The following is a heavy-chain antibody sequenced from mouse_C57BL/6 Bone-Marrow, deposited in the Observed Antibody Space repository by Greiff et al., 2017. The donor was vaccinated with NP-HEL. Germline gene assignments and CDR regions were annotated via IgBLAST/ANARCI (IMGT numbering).Heavy chain of an antibody. D-gene: IGHD1-1*01. CDR1: GFTFSDYG. CDR3: ARWATVVATHYYAMDY. CDR2: ISSGSSTI. J-gene: IGHJ4*01. Sequence: EVQRVESGGGLVKPGGSLKLSCAASGFTFSDYGMHWVRQAPEKGLEWVAYISSGSSTIYYADTVKGRFTISRDNAKNTLFLQMTSLRSEDTAMYYCARWATVVATHYYAMDYWGQGTSVTVSS. V-gene: IGHV5-17*01.